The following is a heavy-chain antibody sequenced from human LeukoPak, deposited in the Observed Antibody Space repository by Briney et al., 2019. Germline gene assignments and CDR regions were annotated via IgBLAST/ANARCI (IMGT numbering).Heavy chain of an antibody. J-gene: IGHJ3*02. CDR2: LSGSGGGT. CDR3: AREVVMAGNAFDI. Sequence: GGSLRLSCAVSGITLSNYGMSWVRQAPGKGLEWVAGLSGSGGGTNYADSVQGRFTISRDNPKNTLYLQMNSLRAEDTAVYYCAREVVMAGNAFDIWGQGTMVTVSS. CDR1: GITLSNYG. V-gene: IGHV3-23*01. D-gene: IGHD3-22*01.